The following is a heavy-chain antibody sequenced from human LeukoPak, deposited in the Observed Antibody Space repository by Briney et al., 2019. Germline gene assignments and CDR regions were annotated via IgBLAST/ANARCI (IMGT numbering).Heavy chain of an antibody. Sequence: ASVKVSCKTSGYNFPSYTMHWLRQAPGQSPEWMGSINGDNGNTRYSEKFQDRVTFTRNTSASSAYMELSSQRFEDTAVYYCARSSSGTYHYWGQGTLVTVSS. CDR2: INGDNGNT. J-gene: IGHJ4*02. CDR1: GYNFPSYT. D-gene: IGHD3-10*01. V-gene: IGHV1-3*01. CDR3: ARSSSGTYHY.